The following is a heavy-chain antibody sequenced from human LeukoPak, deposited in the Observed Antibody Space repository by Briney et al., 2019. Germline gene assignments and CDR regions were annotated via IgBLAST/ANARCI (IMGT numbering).Heavy chain of an antibody. V-gene: IGHV3-21*01. D-gene: IGHD2-21*01. CDR2: ISSSSSYI. CDR1: GFTVSSNY. J-gene: IGHJ3*02. Sequence: GGSLRLSCAASGFTVSSNYMSWVRQAPGKGLEWVSSISSSSSYIYYADSVKGRFTISRDNAKNSLYLQMNSLRAEDTAVYYCASLAYCGGDCYVGAFDIWGQGTMVTVSS. CDR3: ASLAYCGGDCYVGAFDI.